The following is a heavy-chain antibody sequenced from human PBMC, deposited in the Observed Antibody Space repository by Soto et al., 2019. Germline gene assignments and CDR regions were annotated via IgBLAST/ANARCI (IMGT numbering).Heavy chain of an antibody. J-gene: IGHJ4*02. Sequence: QVQLVQSGAEVKKPGSSMKVSCKAPGGTFSNYAISWVRQAPGQGLEWMGRIIPLLGITNYAQKCQGRVTITADIFTGTSYMELSSLRSEDTAVYYCASLPRGYCTTSSCFGYFAYWGQGTQVTVSS. V-gene: IGHV1-69*02. CDR1: GGTFSNYA. CDR3: ASLPRGYCTTSSCFGYFAY. CDR2: IIPLLGIT. D-gene: IGHD2-2*01.